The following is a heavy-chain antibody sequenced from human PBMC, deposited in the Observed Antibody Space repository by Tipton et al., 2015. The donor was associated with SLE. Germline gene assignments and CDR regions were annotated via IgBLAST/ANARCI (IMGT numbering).Heavy chain of an antibody. D-gene: IGHD2-2*01. CDR1: SDSISNYY. Sequence: GLVKPSETLSLTCTISSDSISNYYWSWIRQPPGKGLEWIGYIYYSGGTNYNPSLKSRVTISIDTSKNQFSLKLSSVTAADTAVYYCARVAPAEVFDSWGQGTLVTVSS. J-gene: IGHJ4*02. CDR2: IYYSGGT. V-gene: IGHV4-59*01. CDR3: ARVAPAEVFDS.